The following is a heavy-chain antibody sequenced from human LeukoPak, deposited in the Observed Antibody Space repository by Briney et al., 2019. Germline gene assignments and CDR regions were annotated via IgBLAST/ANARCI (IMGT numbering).Heavy chain of an antibody. Sequence: SETLSLTCTVSGGSISSSSYYWVWIRQPPGKGLEWIGNIYYSGNTYYNPSLKSRVTIFVDTSKNQFSLKLSSVTAADTAVYYCATWGPYYYDSGIPHYAFDMWGQGTMVTVSS. CDR1: GGSISSSSYY. J-gene: IGHJ3*02. V-gene: IGHV4-39*01. CDR2: IYYSGNT. CDR3: ATWGPYYYDSGIPHYAFDM. D-gene: IGHD3-10*01.